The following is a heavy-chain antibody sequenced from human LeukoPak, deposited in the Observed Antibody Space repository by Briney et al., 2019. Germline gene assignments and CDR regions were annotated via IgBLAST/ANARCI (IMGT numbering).Heavy chain of an antibody. CDR2: ISYDGSNK. D-gene: IGHD3-10*01. CDR1: GFTFSSYA. J-gene: IGHJ4*02. V-gene: IGHV3-30*04. CDR3: ARDLGSGPWFGELLYSTPDY. Sequence: GGSLRLSCAASGFTFSSYAMHWVRQAPGKGLEWVAVISYDGSNKYYADSVKGRFTISRDNSKNTLYLQMNSLRAEDTAVYYCARDLGSGPWFGELLYSTPDYWGQGTLVTVSS.